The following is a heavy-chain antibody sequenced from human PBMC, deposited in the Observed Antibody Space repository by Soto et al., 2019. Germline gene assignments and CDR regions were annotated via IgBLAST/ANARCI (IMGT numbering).Heavy chain of an antibody. CDR3: VRFDGGRSYDAFDI. Sequence: GASVKVSCKASGYTFTSYDINWVRQATGQGLEWMGWMNPNSGNTGYAQKFQGRVTMTRNTSISTAYMELSSLRSEDTAVYYCVRFDGGRSYDAFDIWGQGTMVTVSS. CDR1: GYTFTSYD. D-gene: IGHD3-16*01. J-gene: IGHJ3*02. V-gene: IGHV1-8*01. CDR2: MNPNSGNT.